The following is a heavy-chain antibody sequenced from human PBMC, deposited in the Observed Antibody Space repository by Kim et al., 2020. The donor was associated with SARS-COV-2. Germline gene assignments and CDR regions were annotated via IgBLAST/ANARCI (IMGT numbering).Heavy chain of an antibody. D-gene: IGHD6-19*01. CDR2: INAGNGNT. CDR3: ARVFSVAGTVFVAGGGGEYYFDY. CDR1: GYTFTSYA. V-gene: IGHV1-3*01. J-gene: IGHJ4*02. Sequence: ASVKVSCKASGYTFTSYAMHWVRQAPGQRLEWMGWINAGNGNTKYSQKFQGRVTITRDTSASTAYMELSSLRSEDTAVYYCARVFSVAGTVFVAGGGGEYYFDYWGQGTLVTVSS.